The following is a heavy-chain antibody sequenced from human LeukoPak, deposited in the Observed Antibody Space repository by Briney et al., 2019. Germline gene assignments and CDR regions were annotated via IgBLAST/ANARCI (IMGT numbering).Heavy chain of an antibody. CDR3: ARAGQEWFGELGFDQ. V-gene: IGHV3-7*01. J-gene: IGHJ4*02. CDR1: GFSFSRNW. D-gene: IGHD3-10*01. CDR2: IKKDGSEK. Sequence: GGSLRLSCAASGFSFSRNWMSWVRQAPGQGMEWVANIKKDGSEKNYVESVKGRFTIFRVNAKNTQYLQTNGLRAEDTGVYYCARAGQEWFGELGFDQGGQGTLVIVSS.